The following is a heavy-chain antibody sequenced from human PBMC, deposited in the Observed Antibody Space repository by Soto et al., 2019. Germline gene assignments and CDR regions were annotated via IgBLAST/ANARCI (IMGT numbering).Heavy chain of an antibody. D-gene: IGHD3-9*01. CDR3: ARAAPESYYDILTGYYYFDY. J-gene: IGHJ4*02. CDR2: IIPIFGTA. CDR1: GCTFSSYA. V-gene: IGHV1-69*13. Sequence: SVKVSCKASGCTFSSYAISWVRQAPGQGLEWMGGIIPIFGTANYAQKFQGRVTITADESTSTAYMELSSLRSEDTAVYYCARAAPESYYDILTGYYYFDYWGQGTLVTVSS.